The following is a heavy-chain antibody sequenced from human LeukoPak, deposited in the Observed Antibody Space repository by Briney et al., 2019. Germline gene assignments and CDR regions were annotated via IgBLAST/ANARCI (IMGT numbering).Heavy chain of an antibody. V-gene: IGHV3-72*01. CDR3: ASPVGATTVRAFDI. CDR2: ARNEANIYTT. Sequence: GGSLRLSCAASGFIFSDHYMDWVRQAPGKGLEWVGRARNEANIYTTKYAASVKGRFTISRDDSKNSLYLQMNSLKTEDTAVYYCASPVGATTVRAFDIWGQGTMVTVSS. D-gene: IGHD1-26*01. J-gene: IGHJ3*02. CDR1: GFIFSDHY.